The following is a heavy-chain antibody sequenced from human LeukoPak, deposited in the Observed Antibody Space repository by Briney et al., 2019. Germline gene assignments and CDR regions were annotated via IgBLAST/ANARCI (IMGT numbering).Heavy chain of an antibody. CDR1: GYTFTSYD. J-gene: IGHJ4*02. V-gene: IGHV1-8*01. Sequence: ASVKVSCKASGYTFTSYDINWVRQATGQGLEWMGWMNPNSGNTGHAQKFQGRVTMTRNTSISTAYMELSSLRSEDTAVYYCAKPPQPHSVAVAGSAFDYWGQGTLVTVSS. CDR2: MNPNSGNT. CDR3: AKPPQPHSVAVAGSAFDY. D-gene: IGHD6-19*01.